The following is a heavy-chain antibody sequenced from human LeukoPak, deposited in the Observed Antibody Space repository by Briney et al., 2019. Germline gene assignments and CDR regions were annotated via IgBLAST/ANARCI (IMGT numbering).Heavy chain of an antibody. J-gene: IGHJ6*03. CDR3: TRGSIVDYYMDV. Sequence: SETLSLTCTVSGGSISSSSYYWGWIRQPPGKGLEWIGSIYYSGSAYYNPSLKSRVTISVDTSKNQFSLKLSSVTAADTAVYYCTRGSIVDYYMDVWGKGTTVTISS. V-gene: IGHV4-39*07. CDR1: GGSISSSSYY. D-gene: IGHD3-22*01. CDR2: IYYSGSA.